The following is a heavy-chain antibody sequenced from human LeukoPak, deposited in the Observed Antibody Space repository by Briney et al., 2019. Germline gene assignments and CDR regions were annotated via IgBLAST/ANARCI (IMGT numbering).Heavy chain of an antibody. J-gene: IGHJ4*02. V-gene: IGHV1-18*01. Sequence: ASVKVSCKASGYTFTSYGISWVRQAPGQGLEWMGWISAYNGNTKYAQKLQGRVTMTTETSTSTAYMELSRLRSDDTAVYYCARDMDYYDSSGYYPDWGQGTLVTVSS. CDR3: ARDMDYYDSSGYYPD. CDR2: ISAYNGNT. D-gene: IGHD3-22*01. CDR1: GYTFTSYG.